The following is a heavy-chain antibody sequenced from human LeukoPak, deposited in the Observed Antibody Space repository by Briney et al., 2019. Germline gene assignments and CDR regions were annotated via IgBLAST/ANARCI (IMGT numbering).Heavy chain of an antibody. V-gene: IGHV3-21*01. CDR2: ISSSGSYI. J-gene: IGHJ4*02. D-gene: IGHD5-18*01. CDR1: GFTFSSYN. Sequence: PGGSLRLSCGASGFTFSSYNMNWVRQAPGKGLEWVSSISSSGSYIYYADSVKGRFTISRDNAKNSLYLQMNSLRAEDTAVYYCARQQLQLWYDWGQGTLVTVSS. CDR3: ARQQLQLWYD.